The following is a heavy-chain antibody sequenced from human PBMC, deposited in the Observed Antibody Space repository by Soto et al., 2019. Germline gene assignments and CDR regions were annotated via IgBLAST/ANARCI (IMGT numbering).Heavy chain of an antibody. J-gene: IGHJ4*02. Sequence: SEALSLTCAGYGGSFSNNYWTWFRQPPGKGLEWIGEISPSGTTKYIPSLKSRGTISVDTSRKQFFLKVTSVSAADTAVYYCATSLWFGTQPEIWGPGTLVTVS. CDR1: GGSFSNNY. V-gene: IGHV4-34*01. CDR3: ATSLWFGTQPEI. CDR2: ISPSGTT. D-gene: IGHD3-10*01.